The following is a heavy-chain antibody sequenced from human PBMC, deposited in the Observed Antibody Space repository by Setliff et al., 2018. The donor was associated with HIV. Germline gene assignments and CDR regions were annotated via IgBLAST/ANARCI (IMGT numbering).Heavy chain of an antibody. Sequence: SETLSLTCAVYGGSFSGDYWVWIRQSPGKGLEWIGDISQTRSTNYDPSLKSRVTTSLDTSKNQLSLKLTSVSAADTAVYYCARGRLRTVTSLIKKRASYTWLDPWGQGTLVTVSS. D-gene: IGHD3-16*01. J-gene: IGHJ5*02. V-gene: IGHV4-34*01. CDR3: ARGRLRTVTSLIKKRASYTWLDP. CDR1: GGSFSGDY. CDR2: ISQTRST.